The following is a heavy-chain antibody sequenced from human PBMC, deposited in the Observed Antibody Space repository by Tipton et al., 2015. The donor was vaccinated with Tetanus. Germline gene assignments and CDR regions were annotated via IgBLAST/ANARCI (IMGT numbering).Heavy chain of an antibody. CDR1: GSTFSSYA. CDR2: IWSDGNNK. Sequence: SLRLSCAASGSTFSSYAMHWVRQAPGKGLEWVGIIWSDGNNKFYADSVKGRFTISRDNSKTTLYLQMDSLRAGDTAVYYCARERINPNYADNHHFGYWGQGALVTVSS. CDR3: ARERINPNYADNHHFGY. V-gene: IGHV3-33*08. J-gene: IGHJ4*02. D-gene: IGHD3-22*01.